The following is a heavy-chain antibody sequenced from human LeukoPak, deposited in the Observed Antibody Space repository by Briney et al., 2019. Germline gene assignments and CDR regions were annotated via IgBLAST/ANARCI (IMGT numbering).Heavy chain of an antibody. CDR1: GFTFSNYE. Sequence: GGSLRLSCAASGFTFSNYEMNWVRQAPGKGLEWVSYITGSLNSIHYADSVKGRFTISRDNAKNSVYLQMNGLRLEDTAVYYCARTGLGLYSFDYWGQGIQVTISS. V-gene: IGHV3-48*03. D-gene: IGHD3/OR15-3a*01. CDR3: ARTGLGLYSFDY. CDR2: ITGSLNSI. J-gene: IGHJ4*02.